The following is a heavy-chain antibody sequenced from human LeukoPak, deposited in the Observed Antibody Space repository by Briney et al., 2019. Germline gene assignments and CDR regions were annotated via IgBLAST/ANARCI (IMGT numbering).Heavy chain of an antibody. D-gene: IGHD5-24*01. CDR2: IYYSGSP. Sequence: PSETLSLTCSVSGASITDYYWSWIRQPPAKGLEWIGYIYYSGSPNYNPSLKSRVTLSLDTSQNQFSLKLTSVTPADTAVYYCAYGGDAYKTGYWGQGTLVTVSS. J-gene: IGHJ4*02. CDR3: AYGGDAYKTGY. CDR1: GASITDYY. V-gene: IGHV4-59*01.